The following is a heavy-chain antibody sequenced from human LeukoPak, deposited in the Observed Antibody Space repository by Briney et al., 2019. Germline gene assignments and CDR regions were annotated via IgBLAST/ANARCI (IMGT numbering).Heavy chain of an antibody. CDR3: ARVGATASFDY. J-gene: IGHJ4*02. CDR2: IYHSGST. CDR1: GYSISSGYY. V-gene: IGHV4-38-2*02. D-gene: IGHD1-26*01. Sequence: KPSETLALTCTVSGYSISSGYYWGWIRQPPGKGLEWIGSIYHSGSTYYNPSLKSRVTISVDTSNNQFSLKLSSVTAADTAVYYCARVGATASFDYWGQGTLVTVSS.